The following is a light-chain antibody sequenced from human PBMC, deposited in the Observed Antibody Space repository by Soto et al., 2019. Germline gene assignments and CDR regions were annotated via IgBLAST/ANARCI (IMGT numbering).Light chain of an antibody. J-gene: IGKJ4*01. Sequence: DIVMTQTXLSLSVTLCKQALISFKPNRNLLYSDGKTYLSWSLQEXRXXPXXXXYEVANRFSGGPDSFSGSGSGTDFTPKISRGEAEDVGVYYRMQSIQLPLTFGGGTKVDIK. CDR1: RNLLYSDGKTY. V-gene: IGKV2D-29*01. CDR2: EVA. CDR3: MQSIQLPLT.